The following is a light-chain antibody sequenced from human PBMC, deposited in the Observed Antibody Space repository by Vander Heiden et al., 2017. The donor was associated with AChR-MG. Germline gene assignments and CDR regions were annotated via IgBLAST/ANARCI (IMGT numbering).Light chain of an antibody. J-gene: IGLJ2*01. CDR1: SSDVGSYNL. CDR3: CSYAGSSTLVV. V-gene: IGLV2-23*02. CDR2: EVS. Sequence: QSALTQPASVSGSPGQSITLSCTGTSSDVGSYNLVSWYQQPPGKAPKLIIYEVSKRPSGFSNRFSGSKAGNTASLTIAGLQAEDEADYCCCSYAGSSTLVVFGGGTKLTVL.